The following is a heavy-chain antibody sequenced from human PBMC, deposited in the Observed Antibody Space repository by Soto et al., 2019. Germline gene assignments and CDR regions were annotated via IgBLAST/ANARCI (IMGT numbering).Heavy chain of an antibody. CDR3: AKDESGAADI. CDR2: IDTSGKT. J-gene: IGHJ3*02. V-gene: IGHV4-4*07. Sequence: ASETLSLTCTVSGGSLTAYSWNWIRQPVGKGLEWIGRIDTSGKTNYIPSLKSRLTMSIDRFKNQFSLNLKFVTAADTAAYFCAKDESGAADIWGQGTMVTVSS. CDR1: GGSLTAYS. D-gene: IGHD7-27*01.